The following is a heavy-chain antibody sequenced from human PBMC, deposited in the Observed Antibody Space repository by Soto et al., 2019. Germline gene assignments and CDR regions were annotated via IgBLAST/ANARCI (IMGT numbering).Heavy chain of an antibody. CDR1: GGSISSTIYY. CDR2: IHYSGRT. V-gene: IGHV4-39*01. Sequence: QLQLQESGPGLVKPSETLSLTCTVSGGSISSTIYYWGWIRQTPGKGLEWIGSIHYSGRTYYNPSLTSRVTIFVQTSNNQFSLTLIYGHAADTAVFSFARPPTASPDGFEIWGQGTMVTVSS. J-gene: IGHJ3*02. CDR3: ARPPTASPDGFEI.